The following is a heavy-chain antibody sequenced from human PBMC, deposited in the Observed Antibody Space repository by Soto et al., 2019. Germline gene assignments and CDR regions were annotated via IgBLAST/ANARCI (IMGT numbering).Heavy chain of an antibody. CDR1: GYTFTSYY. V-gene: IGHV1-46*01. CDR3: ARISLDGRPYGMDV. Sequence: QVQLVQSGAEVKKPGASVKVSCKASGYTFTSYYMHWVRQAPGQGLEWMGIINPSGGSTSYAQKFQGRVTXXRXTXRSTVYMELSSLRSEDTAVYYCARISLDGRPYGMDVWGQGTTVTVSS. J-gene: IGHJ6*02. CDR2: INPSGGST.